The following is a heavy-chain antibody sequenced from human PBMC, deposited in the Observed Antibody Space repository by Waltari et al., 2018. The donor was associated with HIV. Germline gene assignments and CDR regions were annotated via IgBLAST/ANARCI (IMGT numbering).Heavy chain of an antibody. CDR1: GFTFSDYS. Sequence: QVQLVESGGGLVKPGGSLRLSCAASGFTFSDYSMSWIRQAPGKGLEWVSSIRSNGDITYYTDSLKGRFTISRDNAKNSLYLQMNSLRSEDTALYYCAKGPGMGGYYFDYWGQGTLVTVSS. CDR3: AKGPGMGGYYFDY. V-gene: IGHV3-11*01. D-gene: IGHD3-16*01. J-gene: IGHJ4*02. CDR2: IRSNGDIT.